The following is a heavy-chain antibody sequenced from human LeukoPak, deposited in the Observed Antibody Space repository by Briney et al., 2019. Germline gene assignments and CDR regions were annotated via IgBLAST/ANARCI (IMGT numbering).Heavy chain of an antibody. CDR3: ASTPDWNYLPGY. V-gene: IGHV3-21*01. Sequence: GGSLRLSCAASGFTFSSYSMNWVRQAPGKELEWVSSISSSSSYIYYADSVKGRFTISRDNAKNSLYLQMNSLRAEDTAVYYCASTPDWNYLPGYWGQGTLVTVSS. CDR2: ISSSSSYI. J-gene: IGHJ4*02. D-gene: IGHD1-7*01. CDR1: GFTFSSYS.